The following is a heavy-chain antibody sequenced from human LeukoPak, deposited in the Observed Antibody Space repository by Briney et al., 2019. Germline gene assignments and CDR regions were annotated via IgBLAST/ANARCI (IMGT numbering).Heavy chain of an antibody. Sequence: GGSLRLSCAASGFTFSSYAMSWVRQAPGKGLEWVSGISGSGGNTYYADSVKGRFTISRDNSKTTLYLQMNSLRAEDTAVYYWAKAPAYGAAGPGDYWGQGTLVTVSS. V-gene: IGHV3-23*01. J-gene: IGHJ4*01. D-gene: IGHD6-13*01. CDR1: GFTFSSYA. CDR3: AKAPAYGAAGPGDY. CDR2: ISGSGGNT.